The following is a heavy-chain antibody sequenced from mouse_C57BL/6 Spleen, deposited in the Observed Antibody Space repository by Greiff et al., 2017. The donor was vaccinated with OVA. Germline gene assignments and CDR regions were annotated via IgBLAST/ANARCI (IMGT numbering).Heavy chain of an antibody. V-gene: IGHV1-81*01. D-gene: IGHD2-4*01. CDR3: ARERDYGYAMDY. J-gene: IGHJ4*01. CDR1: GYTFTSYG. CDR2: IYPRSGNT. Sequence: VQLQESGAELARPGASVKLSCKASGYTFTSYGISWVKQRTGQGLEWIGEIYPRSGNTYYNEKFKGKATLTADKSSSTAYMELRSLTSEDSAVYFCARERDYGYAMDYWGQGTSVTVSS.